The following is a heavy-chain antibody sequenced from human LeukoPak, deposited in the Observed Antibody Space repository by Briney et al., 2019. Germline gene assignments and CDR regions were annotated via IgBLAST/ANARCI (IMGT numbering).Heavy chain of an antibody. V-gene: IGHV3-48*03. CDR1: GFTFSSYE. D-gene: IGHD3-9*01. J-gene: IGHJ4*02. Sequence: WGSLRLSCAASGFTFSSYEMNWVRQVPGKGLEWVSYISSSGSTIYYADSVKGRFTISRDNAKNSLYLQMNSLRAEDTAVYYCARTGYLHFDYWGQGTLVTVSS. CDR3: ARTGYLHFDY. CDR2: ISSSGSTI.